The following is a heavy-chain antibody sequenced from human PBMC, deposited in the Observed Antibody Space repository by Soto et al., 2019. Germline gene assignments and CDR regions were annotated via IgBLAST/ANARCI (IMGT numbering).Heavy chain of an antibody. CDR2: ISAHNGNT. Sequence: QVHLVQSGAEVKKPGASVKVSCKASGYTFTSYGITWVRQAPGQGLEWMGWISAHNGNTDYAQKLQGRVIVTRDTSTSTAYMELRSLRTDDTAVYYCARGRYGDYWGQGALVTVSS. V-gene: IGHV1-18*01. CDR1: GYTFTSYG. J-gene: IGHJ4*02. D-gene: IGHD1-1*01. CDR3: ARGRYGDY.